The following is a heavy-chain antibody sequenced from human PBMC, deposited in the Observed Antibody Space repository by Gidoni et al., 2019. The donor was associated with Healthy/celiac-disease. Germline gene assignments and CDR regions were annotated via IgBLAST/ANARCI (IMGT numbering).Heavy chain of an antibody. CDR2: INHSGST. CDR3: ARSRNDIVVVPAAPESPRGVGYMDV. J-gene: IGHJ6*03. D-gene: IGHD2-2*01. Sequence: QVQLQQWGAGLLKPSETLSLTCAVYGGSFSGYYWSWIRQPPGKGLEWIGEINHSGSTNYNPSLKSRVTISVDTSKNQFSRKLSSGTAADTAVYYCARSRNDIVVVPAAPESPRGVGYMDVWGKGTTVTVSS. V-gene: IGHV4-34*01. CDR1: GGSFSGYY.